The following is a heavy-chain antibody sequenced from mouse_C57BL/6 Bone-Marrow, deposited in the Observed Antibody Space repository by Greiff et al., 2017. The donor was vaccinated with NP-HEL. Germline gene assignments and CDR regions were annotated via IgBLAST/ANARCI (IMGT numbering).Heavy chain of an antibody. J-gene: IGHJ3*01. D-gene: IGHD2-5*01. Sequence: EVHLVESGGGLVQPGGSMKLSCVASGFTFSNYWMNWVRQSPEKGLEWVAQIRLKSDNYATHYAESVKGRFTISRDDSKSSVYLQMNNLRAEDTGIYYCTYYSNYVPFAYWGQGTLVTVSA. CDR2: IRLKSDNYAT. V-gene: IGHV6-3*01. CDR1: GFTFSNYW. CDR3: TYYSNYVPFAY.